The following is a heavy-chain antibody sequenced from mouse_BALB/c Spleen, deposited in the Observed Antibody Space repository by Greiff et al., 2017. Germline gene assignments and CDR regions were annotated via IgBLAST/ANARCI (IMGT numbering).Heavy chain of an antibody. D-gene: IGHD1-1*01. CDR2: IDPANGNT. Sequence: EVKLMESGAELVKPGASVKLSCTASGFNIKDTYMHWVKQRPEQGLEWIGRIDPANGNTKYDPKFQGKATITADTSSNTAYLQLSSLTSEDTAVYYCASYYGSSGFAYWGQGTLVTVSA. CDR1: GFNIKDTY. V-gene: IGHV14-3*02. J-gene: IGHJ3*01. CDR3: ASYYGSSGFAY.